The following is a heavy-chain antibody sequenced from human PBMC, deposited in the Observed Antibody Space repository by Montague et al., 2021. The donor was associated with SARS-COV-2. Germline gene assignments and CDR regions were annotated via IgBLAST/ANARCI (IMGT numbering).Heavy chain of an antibody. Sequence: NEYSLSVKSRITITPDTSKNPLSLQLTSVTPEDTAVYYCTRAVWGGQDYWGQGSLVTVSS. J-gene: IGHJ4*02. CDR3: TRAVWGGQDY. CDR2: N. D-gene: IGHD3-10*01. V-gene: IGHV6-1*01.